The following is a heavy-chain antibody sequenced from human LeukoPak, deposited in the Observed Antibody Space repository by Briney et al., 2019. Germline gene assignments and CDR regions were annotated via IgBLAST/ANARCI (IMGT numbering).Heavy chain of an antibody. D-gene: IGHD3-9*01. Sequence: PGGSLRLSCAASGFTFSSYSMNWVRQAPGKGLEWVSSISSSSSYIYYADSVKGRFTISRDNAKNSLYLQMNSLRAEDTAVYYCATKLRYFDLTYYGMDVWGQGTTVTVSS. CDR1: GFTFSSYS. CDR3: ATKLRYFDLTYYGMDV. CDR2: ISSSSSYI. V-gene: IGHV3-21*01. J-gene: IGHJ6*02.